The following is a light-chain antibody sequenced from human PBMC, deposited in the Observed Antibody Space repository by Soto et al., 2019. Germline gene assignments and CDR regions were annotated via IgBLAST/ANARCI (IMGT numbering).Light chain of an antibody. CDR2: VAS. J-gene: IGKJ1*01. V-gene: IGKV1-27*01. Sequence: DIQMTQSPSSLSASVGDRVTITCRACQGISNYLAWYQQQPGKVPKLLIYVASTLQSGVPSRFSGSGSGTDFTLTISSLQPEDVATYYCQKYNSAPWTFGQGTKVEI. CDR3: QKYNSAPWT. CDR1: QGISNY.